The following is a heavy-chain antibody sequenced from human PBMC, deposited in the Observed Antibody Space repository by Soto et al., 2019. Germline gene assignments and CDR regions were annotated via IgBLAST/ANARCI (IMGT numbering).Heavy chain of an antibody. V-gene: IGHV3-49*04. CDR1: GFTFNDYT. D-gene: IGHD2-8*01. Sequence: PGGSLRLSCTASGFTFNDYTLSWVRQAPGKGLEWVGFIRSKAYGGTTEYAASVKGRFTISRDDSKSFAYLQMNSLKTEATAVYYCTAGKLYPSLDFDYWGQGTLVTVSS. CDR2: IRSKAYGGTT. J-gene: IGHJ4*02. CDR3: TAGKLYPSLDFDY.